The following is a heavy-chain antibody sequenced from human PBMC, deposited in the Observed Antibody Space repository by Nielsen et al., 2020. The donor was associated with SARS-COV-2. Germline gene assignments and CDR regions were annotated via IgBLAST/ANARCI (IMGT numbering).Heavy chain of an antibody. Sequence: ASVKVSCKASGYTFTSYDINWVRQAPGQGLEWMGWMSPNSGNIGYAQKFQGRVTMTEDTSTDTAYMELSSLRSEDTAVYYCATTFAIFGEVRMDVWGQGTAVTVSS. J-gene: IGHJ6*02. D-gene: IGHD3-3*01. CDR1: GYTFTSYD. CDR2: MSPNSGNI. CDR3: ATTFAIFGEVRMDV. V-gene: IGHV1-8*01.